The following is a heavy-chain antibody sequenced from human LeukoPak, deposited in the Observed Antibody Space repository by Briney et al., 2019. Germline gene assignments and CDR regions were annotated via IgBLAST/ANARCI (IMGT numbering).Heavy chain of an antibody. CDR3: ARDRPADY. CDR1: GFSFSNYS. V-gene: IGHV3-48*04. Sequence: GGSLRLSCAASGFSFSNYSMNWVRQAPGKGLEWVSYISSYSSSIYYADSVKGRFTISRDNAKNSPYLQMNSLRAEDTAVYFCARDRPADYWGQGSLVTVSS. J-gene: IGHJ4*02. CDR2: ISSYSSSI.